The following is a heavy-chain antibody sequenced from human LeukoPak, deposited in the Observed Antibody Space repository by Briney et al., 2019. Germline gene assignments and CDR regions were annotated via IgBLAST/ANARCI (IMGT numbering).Heavy chain of an antibody. CDR1: GGSISSSSYY. Sequence: SETLSLTCTVSGGSISSSSYYWGWIRQPPGKGLEWIGSIYYSGSTYYNPSLKSRVTMSVDTSKNQFSLKLSSVTAADTAVYYCASRGDILRYFDWSPDYWGQGTLVTVSS. J-gene: IGHJ4*02. D-gene: IGHD3-9*01. CDR3: ASRGDILRYFDWSPDY. V-gene: IGHV4-39*07. CDR2: IYYSGST.